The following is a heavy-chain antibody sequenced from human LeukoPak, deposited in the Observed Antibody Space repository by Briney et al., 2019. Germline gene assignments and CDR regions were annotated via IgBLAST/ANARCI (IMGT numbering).Heavy chain of an antibody. CDR2: MNPNSGNT. V-gene: IGHV1-8*01. D-gene: IGHD3-3*01. J-gene: IGHJ4*02. CDR3: ARVSTYLGVVTDFDY. Sequence: ASVKVSCMASGYTFTSYDINWVRQATGQGLEWMGWMNPNSGNTGYAQKFQGRVTMTRNTSISTAYMELSSLRSEDTAVYYCARVSTYLGVVTDFDYWSQGTLVTVSS. CDR1: GYTFTSYD.